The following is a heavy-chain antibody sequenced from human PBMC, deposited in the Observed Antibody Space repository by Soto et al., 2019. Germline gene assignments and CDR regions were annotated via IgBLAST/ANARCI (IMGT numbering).Heavy chain of an antibody. CDR2: ISYDGSNK. Sequence: PGGSLRLSCAASGFTFSSYGMHWVRQAPGKGLEWVAVISYDGSNKYYADSVKGRFTISRDNSKNTLYLQMNSLRAEDTAVYYCAKNRIAGAKDYHYGMDVWGQGTTVTVSS. J-gene: IGHJ6*02. D-gene: IGHD6-19*01. CDR1: GFTFSSYG. CDR3: AKNRIAGAKDYHYGMDV. V-gene: IGHV3-30*18.